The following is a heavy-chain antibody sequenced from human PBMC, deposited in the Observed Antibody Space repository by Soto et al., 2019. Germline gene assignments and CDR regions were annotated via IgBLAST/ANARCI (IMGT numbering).Heavy chain of an antibody. CDR3: ARNRAFDI. Sequence: QVQLQQWGAGLLKPSETLSLTCAVYGGSFTGYSWSWIRQSPGKGLEWIGEINHSGSTTYNPSLKSRVTISGDTSKNQFSLNLSSVTAADTAVYNCARNRAFDIWGQGTMVTVSS. J-gene: IGHJ3*02. V-gene: IGHV4-34*01. CDR2: INHSGST. CDR1: GGSFTGYS.